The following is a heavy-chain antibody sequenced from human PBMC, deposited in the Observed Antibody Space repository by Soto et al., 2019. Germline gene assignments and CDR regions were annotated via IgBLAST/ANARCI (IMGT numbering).Heavy chain of an antibody. CDR3: ARGVAASKGVDV. Sequence: PSETLCLTCTVSGVSLTGYYWSWIRQPPGKGLEWIGYVYYSGSTKYNPSLKSRVTISVDTYKNQFSLNLSSVTAADTAVYYCARGVAASKGVDVWGQGTTVTVSS. CDR1: GVSLTGYY. CDR2: VYYSGST. V-gene: IGHV4-59*01. D-gene: IGHD2-15*01. J-gene: IGHJ6*02.